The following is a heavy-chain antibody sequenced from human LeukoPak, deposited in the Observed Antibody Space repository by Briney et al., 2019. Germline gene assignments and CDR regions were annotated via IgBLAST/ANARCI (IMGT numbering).Heavy chain of an antibody. V-gene: IGHV1-3*01. CDR1: GYTFTNYA. CDR2: INAANGYA. D-gene: IGHD3-22*01. Sequence: GASVKVSCKASGYTFTNYAMHWVRQAPGQRPEWLAWINAANGYARYSQDLQGRVIITRDTSASTAYMEVNNLRSDDTAVYYCARAGLWDYSDSSGYHNGAFDIWGQGTMVTVSS. J-gene: IGHJ3*02. CDR3: ARAGLWDYSDSSGYHNGAFDI.